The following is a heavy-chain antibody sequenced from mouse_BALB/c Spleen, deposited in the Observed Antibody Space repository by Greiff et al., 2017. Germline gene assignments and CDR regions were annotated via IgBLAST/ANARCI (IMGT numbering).Heavy chain of an antibody. Sequence: EVKLMESGGGLVKLGGSLKLSCAASGFTFSSYYMSWVRQTPEKRLELVAAINSNGGSTYYPDTVKGRFTISRDNAKNTLYLQMSSLKSEDTALYYCARLGPAWFAYWGQGTLVTVSA. CDR3: ARLGPAWFAY. CDR2: INSNGGST. CDR1: GFTFSSYY. J-gene: IGHJ3*01. V-gene: IGHV5-6-2*01.